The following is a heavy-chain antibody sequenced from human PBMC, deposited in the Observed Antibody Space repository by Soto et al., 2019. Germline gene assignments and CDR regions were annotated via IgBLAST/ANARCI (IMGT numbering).Heavy chain of an antibody. CDR1: GGSVISGDYY. CDR3: ARIPVDTSMIYWLDP. Sequence: PSGPLSLTCTVSGGSVISGDYYGRWIRQPPGKGLEWIGYIYYSGNTNYNPSLRSRVIISVDTSKNLFSLKLTSVTAADTTVYYCARIPVDTSMIYWLDPWGQGTLVTVS. J-gene: IGHJ5*02. CDR2: IYYSGNT. V-gene: IGHV4-61*08. D-gene: IGHD5-18*01.